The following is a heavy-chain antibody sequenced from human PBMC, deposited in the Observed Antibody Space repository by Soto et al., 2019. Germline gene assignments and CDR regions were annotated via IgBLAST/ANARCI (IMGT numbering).Heavy chain of an antibody. CDR1: GYNFLTYG. J-gene: IGHJ5*02. V-gene: IGHV1-18*01. D-gene: IGHD3-10*01. CDR3: ARDRPGISVIRAVKTYNYFDP. Sequence: ASVKVSCKASGYNFLTYGISWLRQAPGRGLEWMGWISTDNTHRNYAQNFQERVTMTTDTSTNTAYMELRSLISDDTAIYYCARDRPGISVIRAVKTYNYFDPWGQGTLVTVSS. CDR2: ISTDNTHR.